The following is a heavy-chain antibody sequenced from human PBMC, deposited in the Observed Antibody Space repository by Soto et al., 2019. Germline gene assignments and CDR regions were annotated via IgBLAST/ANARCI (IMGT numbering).Heavy chain of an antibody. CDR2: INAGNGDT. Sequence: ASVKVSCKASGYTFTSYAMHWVRQAPGQRLEWMGWINAGNGDTKYSQNFQGRVTITRDTSANTAYMELSSLRSEDTAVYYCAREGKQQLVFRFYYYGMDVWGQGTTVTVSS. D-gene: IGHD6-13*01. CDR3: AREGKQQLVFRFYYYGMDV. V-gene: IGHV1-3*01. J-gene: IGHJ6*02. CDR1: GYTFTSYA.